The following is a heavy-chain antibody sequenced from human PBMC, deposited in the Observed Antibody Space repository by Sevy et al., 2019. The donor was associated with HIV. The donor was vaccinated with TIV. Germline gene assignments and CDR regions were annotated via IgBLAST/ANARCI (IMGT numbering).Heavy chain of an antibody. V-gene: IGHV3-66*01. J-gene: IGHJ6*02. CDR1: TFSVTDNY. D-gene: IGHD3-22*01. CDR2: IYSEGST. Sequence: GGSLRLSCAASTFSVTDNYMSWVRQAPGKGLEWVSTIYSEGSTFYADSVKGRFTSSRYNSKNTRYLQMNSLRAEDTDVYYCARDHYWDASGYYYYYYGLDVWGQGTTVTVSS. CDR3: ARDHYWDASGYYYYYYGLDV.